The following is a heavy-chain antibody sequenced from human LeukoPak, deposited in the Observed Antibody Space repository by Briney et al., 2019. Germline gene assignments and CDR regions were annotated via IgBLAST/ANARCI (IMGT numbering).Heavy chain of an antibody. V-gene: IGHV3-7*01. CDR3: AKVGAWELQRVFEM. CDR1: GFTFSSYW. Sequence: GGSLRVSCEVSGFTFSSYWMTWARHIPGQGLEWVANIIRVSSEQHYVQTVKGRSTISTDNGTSSLYLQMDSLRVDDTAVYYCAKVGAWELQRVFEMGGQGTLLTVPS. D-gene: IGHD1-26*01. CDR2: IIRVSSEQ. J-gene: IGHJ4*02.